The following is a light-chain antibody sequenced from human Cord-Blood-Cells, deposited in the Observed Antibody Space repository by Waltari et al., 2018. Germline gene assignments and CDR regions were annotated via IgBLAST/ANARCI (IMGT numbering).Light chain of an antibody. J-gene: IGKJ1*01. CDR2: AAS. V-gene: IGKV1-39*01. Sequence: DIQMTQSPSSLSASVGDRVTITCQASQSISSFLNWYQQKPGKAPKLLIYAASRLQSGVPSRFSGSGSATDFTLTISRLQPEDFATYYCQQSYSTWTFGQGTKVEIK. CDR3: QQSYSTWT. CDR1: QSISSF.